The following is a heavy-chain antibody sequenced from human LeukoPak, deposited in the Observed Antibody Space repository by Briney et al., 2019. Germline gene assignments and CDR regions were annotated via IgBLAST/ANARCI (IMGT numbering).Heavy chain of an antibody. D-gene: IGHD5-12*01. V-gene: IGHV3-15*01. Sequence: GGSLRLSCAVSGFSLSNTYMSWVRQAPGKGLEWVGRKSNTDGGTPNYAAPVIGRFTISRDDSKNTLFLQMNSLKTEDTAVYYCTTAQWLRLPESWGQGTLVIVSS. J-gene: IGHJ5*02. CDR1: GFSLSNTY. CDR3: TTAQWLRLPES. CDR2: KSNTDGGTP.